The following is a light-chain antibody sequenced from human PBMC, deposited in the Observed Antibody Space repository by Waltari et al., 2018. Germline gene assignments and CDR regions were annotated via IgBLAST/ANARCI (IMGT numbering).Light chain of an antibody. CDR1: QSVSID. Sequence: EIVMTQSPATLSVSPGDRDTLSCRASQSVSIDLAWYKQKPGQAPRLLIYGSSTRATGIPARFSGSGSGTEFTLTISSLQSEDFAVYYCQQYNNWPRGTFGQGTRLEIK. CDR2: GSS. V-gene: IGKV3-15*01. CDR3: QQYNNWPRGT. J-gene: IGKJ5*01.